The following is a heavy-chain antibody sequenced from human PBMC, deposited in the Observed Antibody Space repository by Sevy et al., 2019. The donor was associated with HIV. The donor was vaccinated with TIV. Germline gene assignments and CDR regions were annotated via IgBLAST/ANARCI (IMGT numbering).Heavy chain of an antibody. Sequence: ASVKVSCKSTGYMFTDFYINWVRLAPGQGLEWVGWINPDNGDTDYGQKFQGRVTMTRDTSLSSAYMELSSLRSDDTAIYYYARNLAIFGVQNGLDVWGQGTSVTVSS. CDR2: INPDNGDT. CDR3: ARNLAIFGVQNGLDV. V-gene: IGHV1-2*02. CDR1: GYMFTDFY. J-gene: IGHJ6*02. D-gene: IGHD3-3*01.